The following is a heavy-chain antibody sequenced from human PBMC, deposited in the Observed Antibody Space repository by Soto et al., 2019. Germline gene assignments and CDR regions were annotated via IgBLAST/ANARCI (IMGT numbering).Heavy chain of an antibody. CDR3: ARERSSSWLYYYGMDV. Sequence: QVQLQESGPGLVKPSQTLSLTCTVSGGSISSGGYYWSWIRQHPGKGLEWTGYIYYSGSTYYNPSLKSRVTISVDTSKNQFSLKLSSVTAADTAVYYCARERSSSWLYYYGMDVWGQGTTVTVSS. D-gene: IGHD6-13*01. CDR2: IYYSGST. V-gene: IGHV4-31*03. J-gene: IGHJ6*02. CDR1: GGSISSGGYY.